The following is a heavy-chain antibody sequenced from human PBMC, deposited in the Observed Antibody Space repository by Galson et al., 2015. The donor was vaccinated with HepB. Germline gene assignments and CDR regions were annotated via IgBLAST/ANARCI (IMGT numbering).Heavy chain of an antibody. CDR3: ARDRTTGYYYYYMDV. Sequence: SVKVSCKAPGYTFTSYAMHWVRQAPGQRLEWMGWINAGNGNTKYSQKFQGRVTITRDTSASTAYMELSSLRSEDTAVYYCARDRTTGYYYYYMDVWGKGTTVTVSS. CDR2: INAGNGNT. CDR1: GYTFTSYA. D-gene: IGHD4-17*01. V-gene: IGHV1-3*01. J-gene: IGHJ6*03.